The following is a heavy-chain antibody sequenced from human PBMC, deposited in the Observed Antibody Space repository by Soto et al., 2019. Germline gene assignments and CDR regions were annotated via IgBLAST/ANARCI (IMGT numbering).Heavy chain of an antibody. CDR2: INHRGST. CDR3: ARDTIAAAGNYYYYYGMDV. D-gene: IGHD6-13*01. V-gene: IGHV4-34*01. Sequence: XETLTLTCTANGCSLSGYYWSWIRQSPGKGLDWIGEINHRGSTNYNPSLKSRVTISVDTSKNQFSLKLSSLTAADTAVYYCARDTIAAAGNYYYYYGMDVWGQGATVTVSS. CDR1: GCSLSGYY. J-gene: IGHJ6*02.